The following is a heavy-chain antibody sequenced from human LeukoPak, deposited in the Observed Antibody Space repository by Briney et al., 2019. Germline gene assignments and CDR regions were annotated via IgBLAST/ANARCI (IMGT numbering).Heavy chain of an antibody. CDR3: AGQWAVANTRRFAI. J-gene: IGHJ3*02. CDR2: LYSTGTT. V-gene: IGHV4-38-2*02. D-gene: IGHD6-19*01. Sequence: SETLSLTCTVSGNFISSDFYWVWLRQTPGKGLQWIGSLYSTGTTYYNPSLAGRVTVSTDSSKNQLSLKLRSVTAADTAVYYCAGQWAVANTRRFAIWGQGSRVTVSS. CDR1: GNFISSDFY.